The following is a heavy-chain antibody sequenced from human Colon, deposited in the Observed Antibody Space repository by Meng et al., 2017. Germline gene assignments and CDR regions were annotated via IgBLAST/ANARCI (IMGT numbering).Heavy chain of an antibody. D-gene: IGHD3-3*01. CDR3: ARNGAGYYFDY. Sequence: GESLKISCAASRFTFSIYAMNWVRQAPGKGLEWVSGISNSGSNTYYADSVKGRFTISRDNSKNTVYLRMNSLRAEATTVYYCARNGAGYYFDYWGQGTLVTVSS. CDR2: ISNSGSNT. J-gene: IGHJ4*02. V-gene: IGHV3-23*01. CDR1: RFTFSIYA.